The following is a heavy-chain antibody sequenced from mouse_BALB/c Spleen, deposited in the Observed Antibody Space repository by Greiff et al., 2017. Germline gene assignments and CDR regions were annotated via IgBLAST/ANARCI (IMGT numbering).Heavy chain of an antibody. CDR1: GYTFTSYW. J-gene: IGHJ2*01. V-gene: IGHV1-5*01. CDR2: IYPGNSDT. D-gene: IGHD1-2*01. CDR3: TRSIIHYYFDY. Sequence: VQLQQSGTVLARPGASVKMSCKASGYTFTSYWMHWVKQRPGQGLEWIGAIYPGNSDTSYNQKFKGKAKLTAVTSTSTAYMELSSLTNEDSAVYYCTRSIIHYYFDYWGQGTTLTVSS.